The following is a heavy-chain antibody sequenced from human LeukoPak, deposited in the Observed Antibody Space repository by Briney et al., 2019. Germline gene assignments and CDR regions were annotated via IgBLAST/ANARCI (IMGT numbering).Heavy chain of an antibody. J-gene: IGHJ4*02. CDR3: AGLVGRYSSGLYYYYFDY. CDR2: MYLSGTT. CDR1: GDSINSLDL. V-gene: IGHV4-4*02. D-gene: IGHD3-22*01. Sequence: SETLSLTCTVSGDSINSLDLWSWVRQPPGKGPEWIGEMYLSGTTHSNPSVKSRVTISIDKSKNQFFLNLSSVTAADTAVYYCAGLVGRYSSGLYYYYFDYWGQGTLVTVSS.